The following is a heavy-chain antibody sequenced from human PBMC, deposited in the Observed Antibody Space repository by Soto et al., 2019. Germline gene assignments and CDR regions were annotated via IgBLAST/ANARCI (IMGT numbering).Heavy chain of an antibody. D-gene: IGHD2-2*02. CDR2: IYSAGAT. J-gene: IGHJ4*02. CDR3: TRHIPHSRGFDF. V-gene: IGHV4-4*02. CDR1: GVSMHDNW. Sequence: QVQLQMSGPGLVKPSGTLSLTCTVSGVSMHDNWWSWVRQSPDKGLEWIGEIYSAGATNYNPPFKSRAAISIDTSKNEFSLKLFSVTAADTALYYCTRHIPHSRGFDFWDQGTLVTVSS.